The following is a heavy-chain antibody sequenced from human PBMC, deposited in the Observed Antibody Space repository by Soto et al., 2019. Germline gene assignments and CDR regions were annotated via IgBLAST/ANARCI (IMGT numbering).Heavy chain of an antibody. J-gene: IGHJ4*02. CDR2: IYYSGST. Sequence: SETLSLTCTVSGGSISSSSYYWGWIRQPPGKGLEWIGSIYYSGSTYYNPSLKSRVTISVDTSKNQFSLKLSSVTAADTAVYYCARGRRYYDSSGYQYYFDYWGQGTLVTVS. CDR1: GGSISSSSYY. V-gene: IGHV4-39*07. D-gene: IGHD3-22*01. CDR3: ARGRRYYDSSGYQYYFDY.